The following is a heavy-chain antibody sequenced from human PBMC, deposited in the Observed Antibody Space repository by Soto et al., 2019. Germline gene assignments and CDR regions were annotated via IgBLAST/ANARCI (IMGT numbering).Heavy chain of an antibody. D-gene: IGHD3-22*01. J-gene: IGHJ4*02. CDR1: GGSISSGGYY. V-gene: IGHV4-31*03. CDR2: IYYSGST. CDR3: ARDGGYRSGHYYDSSGTFDY. Sequence: QVQLQESGPGLVKPSQTLSLTCTVSGGSISSGGYYWSWIRQHPGKGLEWIGYIYYSGSTYYNPSLKSRVTISVDTSKNQFSLKLSSVTAADTAVYYCARDGGYRSGHYYDSSGTFDYWGQGTLVTVSS.